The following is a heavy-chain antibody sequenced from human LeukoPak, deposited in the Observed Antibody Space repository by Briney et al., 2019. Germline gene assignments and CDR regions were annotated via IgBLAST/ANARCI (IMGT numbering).Heavy chain of an antibody. J-gene: IGHJ4*02. CDR3: AQYTSGWYSVYDF. CDR2: ISASGNST. Sequence: GESLRLSCAVSGFTLSSYAMSWVRQAPGKGLEWVSGISASGNSTYFADSVKGRFALSRDISKNTLYLQMNSLRVDDTAVYYCAQYTSGWYSVYDFWGRGTLVTVSS. D-gene: IGHD6-19*01. CDR1: GFTLSSYA. V-gene: IGHV3-23*01.